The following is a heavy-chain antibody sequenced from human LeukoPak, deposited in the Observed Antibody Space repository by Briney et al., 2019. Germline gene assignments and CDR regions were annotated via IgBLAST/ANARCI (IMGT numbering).Heavy chain of an antibody. CDR3: TTAYYYDSSGPPMGYFDY. Sequence: SGGSLRLSCAASGFTFSNAWMSWVRQAPGKGLEWVGRIKSKTDGGTTDYAAPVKGRFTISRDDSKNTLYLQMNSLKTEDTAVYYCTTAYYYDSSGPPMGYFDYWGQGTLVTVSS. J-gene: IGHJ4*02. CDR2: IKSKTDGGTT. V-gene: IGHV3-15*01. D-gene: IGHD3-22*01. CDR1: GFTFSNAW.